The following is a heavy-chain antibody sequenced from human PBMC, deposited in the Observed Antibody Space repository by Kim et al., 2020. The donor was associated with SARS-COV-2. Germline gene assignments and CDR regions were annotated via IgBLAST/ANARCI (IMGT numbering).Heavy chain of an antibody. D-gene: IGHD6-19*01. Sequence: SETLSLTCAVYGGSFSGYYWSWIRQPPGKGLEWIGEINHSGSTNYNPSLKSRVTISVDTSKNQFSLKLSSVTAADTAVYYCGGYSSGSAEYFQHWGQGTLVTVSS. CDR2: INHSGST. CDR1: GGSFSGYY. CDR3: GGYSSGSAEYFQH. J-gene: IGHJ1*01. V-gene: IGHV4-34*01.